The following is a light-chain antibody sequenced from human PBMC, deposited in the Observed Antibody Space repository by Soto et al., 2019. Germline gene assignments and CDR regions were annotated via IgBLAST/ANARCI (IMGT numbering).Light chain of an antibody. V-gene: IGKV3-20*01. J-gene: IGKJ1*01. Sequence: EIVLTQPPASVSFSPGKRATLSCRASQSVSSSYLAWYQQKPGQAPRLLIYGASSRATGIPDRFSGSGSGTDFTLTISRLEPEDFAVYYCQQYGSSRTFGQGTKVDI. CDR3: QQYGSSRT. CDR2: GAS. CDR1: QSVSSSY.